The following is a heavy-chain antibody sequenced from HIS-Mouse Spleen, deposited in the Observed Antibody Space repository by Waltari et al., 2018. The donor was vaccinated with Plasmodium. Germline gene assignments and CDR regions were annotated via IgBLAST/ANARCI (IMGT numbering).Heavy chain of an antibody. Sequence: QVQLQQWGAGLLTPSETLSLTCAVYGGSFRGYYWSWIRHPPGKGLEWIGEINHSGSTNYNPSLKSRVTISVDTSKNQFSLKLSSVTAADTAVYYCARGLDYDSSGYYLSYFDYWGQGTLVTVSS. CDR1: GGSFRGYY. V-gene: IGHV4-34*01. CDR2: INHSGST. J-gene: IGHJ4*02. D-gene: IGHD3-22*01. CDR3: ARGLDYDSSGYYLSYFDY.